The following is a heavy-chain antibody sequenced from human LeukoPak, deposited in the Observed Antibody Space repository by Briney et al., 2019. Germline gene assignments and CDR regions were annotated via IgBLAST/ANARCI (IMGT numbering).Heavy chain of an antibody. CDR1: GFTISSYW. CDR3: TRGGVDF. V-gene: IGHV3-74*01. Sequence: GGSLRLSCAATGFTISSYWMHWVRQAPGKGLVWVSRINSDGSTTTYADSVKGRFTISRNNAKNTLYLQMNSLRAEDTAVYYCTRGGVDFWGQGTLVTVS. D-gene: IGHD6-25*01. J-gene: IGHJ4*02. CDR2: INSDGSTT.